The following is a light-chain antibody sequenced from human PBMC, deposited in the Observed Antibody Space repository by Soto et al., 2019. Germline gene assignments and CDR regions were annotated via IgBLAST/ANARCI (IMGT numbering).Light chain of an antibody. CDR3: QQYYSTPFT. CDR1: QSVLYSSNNKNY. CDR2: WAS. J-gene: IGKJ4*01. V-gene: IGKV4-1*01. Sequence: DIVMTQSPDSLAVSLGERATINCKSSQSVLYSSNNKNYLAWYQQKPGQPPKLLIYWASTRESGVPDRFSGSGSGTDFTLTISSLHAEDVAVYYCQQYYSTPFTFVGGTKVDIK.